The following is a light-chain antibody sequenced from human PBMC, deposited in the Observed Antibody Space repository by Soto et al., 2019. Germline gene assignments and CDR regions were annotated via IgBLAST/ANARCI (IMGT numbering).Light chain of an antibody. CDR3: QQSYGNPG. CDR2: AAS. J-gene: IGKJ3*01. CDR1: QGISSY. V-gene: IGKV1-9*01. Sequence: DIQLTQSPSFLSASVGDRVTITCRASQGISSYLAWYQQKPGKAPKLLIYAASTLQSGVPSRFSGSGSGTEFTLTISSLQPEDFATYYCQQSYGNPGFAPGTKVDIK.